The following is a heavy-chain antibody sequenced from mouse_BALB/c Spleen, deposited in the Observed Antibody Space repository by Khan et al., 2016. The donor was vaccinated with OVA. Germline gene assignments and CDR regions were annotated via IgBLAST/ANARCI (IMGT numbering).Heavy chain of an antibody. CDR1: GYSFTVDY. CDR3: ARGYEFFPY. D-gene: IGHD2-12*01. V-gene: IGHV1-26*01. Sequence: VQLKQSGPDLVKPWASVKISCKVSGYSFTVDYMTWGKQSHGKNTVGFRRDIPNNGDTNYNQYFKGKAILTVDKSYNTAYMEFLSLTSEDSAVFYCARGYEFFPYWGQGTLVTVSA. J-gene: IGHJ3*01. CDR2: DIPNNGDT.